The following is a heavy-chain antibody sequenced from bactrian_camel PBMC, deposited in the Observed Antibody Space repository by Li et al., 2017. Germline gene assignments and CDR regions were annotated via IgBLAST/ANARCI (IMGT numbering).Heavy chain of an antibody. CDR1: GFIFSNYW. Sequence: QLVESGGGLVQPGGSLRLSCAASGFIFSNYWMYWVRQAPGKEREGVAAIDRIGGTSYADSVKGRFTVSKGNAKHTLNLQMNNLEPDDTGMYYCAARLQGGIGLGGLCTDVLGDFPYWGQGTQVTVS. J-gene: IGHJ4*01. CDR2: IDRIGGT. V-gene: IGHV3S26*01. CDR3: AARLQGGIGLGGLCTDVLGDFPY. D-gene: IGHD5*01.